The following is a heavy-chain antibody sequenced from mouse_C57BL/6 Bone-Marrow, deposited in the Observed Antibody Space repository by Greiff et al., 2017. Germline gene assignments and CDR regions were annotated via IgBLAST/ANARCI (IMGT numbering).Heavy chain of an antibody. J-gene: IGHJ4*01. V-gene: IGHV7-1*01. CDR1: GFTFSDFY. Sequence: EVQVVESGGGLVQSGRSLRLSCATSGFTFSDFYMEWVRQAPGKGLEWIAASRNKANDYTTEYSASVKGRFIVSRDTSQSILYLQMNALRAEDTAIYYCARDKYYAMDYWGQGTSVTVSS. CDR3: ARDKYYAMDY. CDR2: SRNKANDYTT.